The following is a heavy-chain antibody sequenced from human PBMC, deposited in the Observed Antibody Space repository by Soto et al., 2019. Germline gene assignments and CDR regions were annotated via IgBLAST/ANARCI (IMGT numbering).Heavy chain of an antibody. CDR1: GYSISNSNW. V-gene: IGHV4-28*01. Sequence: QVQLQESRPGLVKPSDTLSLTCAVSGYSISNSNWWGWIRQPPGKGLEWIGYIFYSGNTYYNPSLKSRVTMSADTSKNQFSLKLSSVTAVDTAVYYCAMQPLVDTMADNFDYWGQGTLVTVSS. D-gene: IGHD5-12*01. J-gene: IGHJ4*02. CDR3: AMQPLVDTMADNFDY. CDR2: IFYSGNT.